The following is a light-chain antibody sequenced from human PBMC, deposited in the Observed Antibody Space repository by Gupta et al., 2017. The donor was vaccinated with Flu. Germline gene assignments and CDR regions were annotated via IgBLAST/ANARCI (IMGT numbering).Light chain of an antibody. CDR3: QSADGSRTSWV. CDR2: QDS. CDR1: LQKQY. J-gene: IGLJ3*02. V-gene: IGLV3-25*03. Sequence: LQKQYAYWYQQKAGQAPALVIYQDSERPYTHPERFSGSRSGSTVALTISGVQAEDEADYYCQSADGSRTSWVFGGGTKLTVL.